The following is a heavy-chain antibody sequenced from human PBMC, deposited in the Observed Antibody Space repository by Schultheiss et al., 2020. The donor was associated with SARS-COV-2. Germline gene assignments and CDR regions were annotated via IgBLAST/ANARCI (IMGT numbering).Heavy chain of an antibody. J-gene: IGHJ4*02. D-gene: IGHD3-9*01. Sequence: GESLKISCKGSGYSFTSYWISWVRQAPGKGLEWVSAISGSGGSTYYADSVKGRFTISRDNSKNTLYLQMNSLRAEDTAVYYCAKGGYYDILTGYYPNYFDYWGQGTLVTVSS. CDR2: ISGSGGST. V-gene: IGHV3-23*01. CDR3: AKGGYYDILTGYYPNYFDY. CDR1: GYSFTSYW.